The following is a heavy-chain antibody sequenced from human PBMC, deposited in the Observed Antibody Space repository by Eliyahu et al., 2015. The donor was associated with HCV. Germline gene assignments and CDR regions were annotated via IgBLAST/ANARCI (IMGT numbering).Heavy chain of an antibody. V-gene: IGHV3-23*01. CDR2: ISGSGDSA. D-gene: IGHD2-2*01. J-gene: IGHJ4*02. CDR3: AILQVYCSSTACYGFDF. Sequence: AXXWVRXAXGTGLEWVLTISGSGDSAYYADSVKGRFTISRDDSKKTLHLQLNSLRAEDTALYYRAILQVYCSSTACYGFDFWGQGTLVTVSS. CDR1: A.